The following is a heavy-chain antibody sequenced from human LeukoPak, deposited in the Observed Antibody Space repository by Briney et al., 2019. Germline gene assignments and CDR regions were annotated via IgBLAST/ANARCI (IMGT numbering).Heavy chain of an antibody. V-gene: IGHV3-53*01. J-gene: IGHJ5*02. Sequence: GGSLRLSCAASGFTVSSNYMSWVRQAPGKGLEWVSVIYSGGSTYCADSVKGRFTISRDNSKNTPYLQMNSLRAEDTAVYYCAKDIYPGIFDPWGQGTLVTVSS. CDR3: AKDIYPGIFDP. CDR1: GFTVSSNY. CDR2: IYSGGST. D-gene: IGHD2-2*02.